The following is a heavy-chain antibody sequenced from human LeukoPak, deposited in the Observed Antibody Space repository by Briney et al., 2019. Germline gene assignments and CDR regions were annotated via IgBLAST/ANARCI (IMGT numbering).Heavy chain of an antibody. Sequence: GASVNVSCKASGGTFSSYAISWVRQAPGQGLEWMGGIIPIFGTANYAQKFQGRVTITADESTSTAYMELSSLRSEDTAVYYCAREVVVVPAAISPYFDYWGQGTLVTVSS. V-gene: IGHV1-69*13. CDR2: IIPIFGTA. J-gene: IGHJ4*02. D-gene: IGHD2-2*01. CDR1: GGTFSSYA. CDR3: AREVVVVPAAISPYFDY.